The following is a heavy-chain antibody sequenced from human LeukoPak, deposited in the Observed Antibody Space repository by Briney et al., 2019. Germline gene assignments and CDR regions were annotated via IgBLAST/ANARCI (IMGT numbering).Heavy chain of an antibody. D-gene: IGHD6-13*01. J-gene: IGHJ4*02. CDR3: AGQPGVKYSRKFDY. CDR2: IYYSGST. CDR1: GGSISSGGYY. V-gene: IGHV4-39*01. Sequence: SQTLSLTCAVSGGSISSGGYYWGWIRQPPGKGLEWIGSIYYSGSTYYNPSLKSRVTISVDTSKNQFSLKLSSVTAADTAVYYCAGQPGVKYSRKFDYWGQGTLVTVSS.